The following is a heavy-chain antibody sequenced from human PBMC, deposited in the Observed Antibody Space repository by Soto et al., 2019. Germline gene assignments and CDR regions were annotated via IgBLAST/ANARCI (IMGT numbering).Heavy chain of an antibody. CDR1: GFTFSSYA. Sequence: GRSLRLSCAASGFTFSSYAMSWVSQAPGKGLEWVSAISGSGGSTYYADSVKGRFTISRDNSKNTLYLQMNSLRAEDTAVYYCAKNTRQNSYYMDVWGKGTTVTVSS. J-gene: IGHJ6*03. V-gene: IGHV3-23*01. CDR2: ISGSGGST. CDR3: AKNTRQNSYYMDV.